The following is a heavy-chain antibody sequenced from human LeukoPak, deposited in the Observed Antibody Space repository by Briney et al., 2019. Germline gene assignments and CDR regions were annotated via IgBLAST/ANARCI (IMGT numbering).Heavy chain of an antibody. CDR2: IRYDGTNK. J-gene: IGHJ4*02. Sequence: PGGSLRLSCAASGFTFFTYGMHWVRQAPGKGLEWVAFIRYDGTNKYYADSVKGRFTISRDNSKNTLHLQMNSLRAEDTAVYYCAKEEGRYCSGVGCNEGVIYWGQGTLVGVSS. CDR3: AKEEGRYCSGVGCNEGVIY. V-gene: IGHV3-30*02. CDR1: GFTFFTYG. D-gene: IGHD2-15*01.